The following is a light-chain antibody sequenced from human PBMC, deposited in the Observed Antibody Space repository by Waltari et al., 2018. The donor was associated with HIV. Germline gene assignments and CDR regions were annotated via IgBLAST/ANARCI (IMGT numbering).Light chain of an antibody. CDR1: QSIDKY. CDR3: QQSYSTPLT. V-gene: IGKV1-39*01. J-gene: IGKJ4*01. Sequence: DIQMTQSPSSLSAYVGDSVTITCRASQSIDKYLSWYQQKPAQAPKLLIYAASNLQRGVSSRFSGSGSGTDFTLTISALRPEDFATYYCQQSYSTPLTFGGGTKVVI. CDR2: AAS.